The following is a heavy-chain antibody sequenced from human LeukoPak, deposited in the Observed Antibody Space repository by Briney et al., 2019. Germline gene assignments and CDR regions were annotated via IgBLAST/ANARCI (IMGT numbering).Heavy chain of an antibody. CDR1: GYTFTSYD. CDR3: ARVSGIKYGDYVSEATSDY. CDR2: MNPNSGNT. Sequence: ASVKVSCKASGYTFTSYDINWVRQATGQGLGWMGWMNPNSGNTGYAQKFQGRVTMTRNTSISTAYMEPSSLRSEDTAVYYCARVSGIKYGDYVSEATSDYWGQGTLVTVSS. V-gene: IGHV1-8*01. D-gene: IGHD4-17*01. J-gene: IGHJ4*02.